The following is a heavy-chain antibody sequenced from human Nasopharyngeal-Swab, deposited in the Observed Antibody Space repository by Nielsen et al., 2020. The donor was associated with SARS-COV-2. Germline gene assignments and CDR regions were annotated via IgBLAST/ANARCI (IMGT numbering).Heavy chain of an antibody. CDR3: ARVHYYDSTYYYYGLDV. V-gene: IGHV4-59*13. CDR1: DYSISSYY. CDR2: IYYSGSP. Sequence: SETLSLTCTVSDYSISSYYWTWIRQPPGKGLEWIGYIYYSGSPNYNPSLKSRVTLSLDTSKSQLSLKLSSVTAADTAVYYCARVHYYDSTYYYYGLDVWGQGTTVTVS. D-gene: IGHD3-22*01. J-gene: IGHJ6*02.